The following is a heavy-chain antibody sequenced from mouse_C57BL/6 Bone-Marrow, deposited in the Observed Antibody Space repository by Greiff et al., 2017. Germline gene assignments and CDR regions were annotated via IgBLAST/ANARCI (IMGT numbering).Heavy chain of an antibody. CDR3: ARSYYSPPYAMDY. J-gene: IGHJ4*01. D-gene: IGHD2-12*01. V-gene: IGHV1-18*01. CDR2: INPNNGGT. CDR1: GYTFTDYN. Sequence: EVQLQQSGPELVKPGASVKIPCKASGYTFTDYNMDWVKQSHGKSLEWIGDINPNNGGTIYNQKFKGKATLTVDKSSSTAYMELRSLTSEDTAVYYWARSYYSPPYAMDYWGQGTSVTVSS.